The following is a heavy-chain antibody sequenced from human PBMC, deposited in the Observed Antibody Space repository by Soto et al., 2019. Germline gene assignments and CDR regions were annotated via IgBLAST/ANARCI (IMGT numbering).Heavy chain of an antibody. CDR1: GNTFTSYD. V-gene: IGHV1-8*01. CDR3: ACGDEYWGMDV. Sequence: ASGKVSCKASGNTFTSYDINWVRQATGQGLEWMGWMNPNSGNTGYAQKFQGRVTMTRNTSISTAYMELSSLRSEDTAVYYCACGDEYWGMDVWGQGTTVSASS. J-gene: IGHJ6*02. D-gene: IGHD2-8*02. CDR2: MNPNSGNT.